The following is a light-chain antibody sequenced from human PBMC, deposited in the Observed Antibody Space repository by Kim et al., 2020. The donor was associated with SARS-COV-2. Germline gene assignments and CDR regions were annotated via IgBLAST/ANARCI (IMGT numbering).Light chain of an antibody. CDR2: GKN. V-gene: IGLV3-19*01. Sequence: SSELTQDPAVSVALGQTVRITCQGDSLRSFFASWYQQKPGQAPVLVIYGKNKRPSGIPDRFSGSNSGNAASLTITGAQAEDEADYYCNSRDSSCNHLVFGGGTQLTVL. CDR3: NSRDSSCNHLV. J-gene: IGLJ3*02. CDR1: SLRSFF.